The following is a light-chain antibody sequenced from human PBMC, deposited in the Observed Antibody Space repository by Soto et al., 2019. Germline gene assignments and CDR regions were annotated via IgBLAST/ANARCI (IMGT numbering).Light chain of an antibody. CDR1: ALPKQY. J-gene: IGLJ1*01. V-gene: IGLV3-25*02. CDR2: KDT. Sequence: SYELTQPPSVSVSPGQTARITCSGDALPKQYVYWYQQKPGQAPVMIIYKDTQRPSGIPERFSGSNSGTTVTLTISGVQAEDEADYYCQSADSSVTFHVFGTGTKLTVL. CDR3: QSADSSVTFHV.